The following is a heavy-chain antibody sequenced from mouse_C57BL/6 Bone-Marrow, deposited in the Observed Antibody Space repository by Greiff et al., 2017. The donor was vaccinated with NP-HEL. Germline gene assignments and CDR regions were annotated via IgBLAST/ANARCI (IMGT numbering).Heavy chain of an antibody. Sequence: EVKLEESGGGLVKPGGSLKLSCAASGFTFSDYGMHWVRQAPEKGLEWVAYISSGSSTIYYADTVKGRFTISRDNAKNTLFLQRTSLRSEDTAMYYCARAAGSSYEVDYWGQGTTLTVSS. D-gene: IGHD1-1*01. CDR2: ISSGSSTI. J-gene: IGHJ2*01. CDR3: ARAAGSSYEVDY. CDR1: GFTFSDYG. V-gene: IGHV5-17*01.